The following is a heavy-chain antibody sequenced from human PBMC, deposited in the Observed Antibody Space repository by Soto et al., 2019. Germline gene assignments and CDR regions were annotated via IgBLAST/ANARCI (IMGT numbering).Heavy chain of an antibody. CDR2: INHSGST. J-gene: IGHJ6*02. V-gene: IGHV4-34*01. CDR3: ARVPNYYYGMDV. Sequence: QVQLQQWGAGLLKPSETLSLTCAVYGGSFSGYYWSWIRQPPGKGLEWIGEINHSGSTNYNPSLKSRVTISVDTSKTQFSLKLSSVTAADTAVYYCARVPNYYYGMDVWGQGTTVTVSS. CDR1: GGSFSGYY.